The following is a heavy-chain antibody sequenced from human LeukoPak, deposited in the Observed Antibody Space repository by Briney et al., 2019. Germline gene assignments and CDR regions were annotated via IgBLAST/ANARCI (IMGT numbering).Heavy chain of an antibody. V-gene: IGHV4-31*03. D-gene: IGHD6-19*01. CDR1: GGSISSGGYY. CDR2: IYYSGST. J-gene: IGHJ6*02. CDR3: VREHSSSGWTYYYYGMDV. Sequence: SETLSLTCTVSGGSISSGGYYWSWIRQHPGKGLEWIGYIYYSGSTYYNPSLKSRVTISVDTSKNQFSLKLSSVTAADTAVYYCVREHSSSGWTYYYYGMDVWGQGTTVTVSS.